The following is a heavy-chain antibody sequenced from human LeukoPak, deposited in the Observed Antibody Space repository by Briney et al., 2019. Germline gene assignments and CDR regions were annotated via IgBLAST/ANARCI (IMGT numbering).Heavy chain of an antibody. CDR2: IWYDRSDK. CDR3: ARDQHAFDI. CDR1: GFTFSNYG. J-gene: IGHJ3*02. Sequence: GRSLRLSCAASGFTFSNYGMHWVRQAPGKGLEWVAVIWYDRSDKYYADSVKGRFTISRDNSKNTLYLQVNSLRAEDTAVYYCARDQHAFDIWGQGTMVTVSS. V-gene: IGHV3-33*01.